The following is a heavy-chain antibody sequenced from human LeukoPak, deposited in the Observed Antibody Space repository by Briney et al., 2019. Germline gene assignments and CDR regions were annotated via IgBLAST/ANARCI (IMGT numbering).Heavy chain of an antibody. CDR1: GFSFSDAW. J-gene: IGHJ4*02. Sequence: PGGSLRLSCAASGFSFSDAWMSWVRQIPGKGLEWVGRIESKTDGGTTDYAAPVKGRFTISRDDSTNTLYLKMNSLKSEDTAVYYCTTYGSGRKFDYWGQGILVTVSS. CDR3: TTYGSGRKFDY. CDR2: IESKTDGGTT. V-gene: IGHV3-15*04. D-gene: IGHD3-10*01.